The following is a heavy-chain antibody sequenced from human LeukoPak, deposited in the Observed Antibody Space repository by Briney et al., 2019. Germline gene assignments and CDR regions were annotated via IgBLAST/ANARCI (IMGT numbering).Heavy chain of an antibody. CDR3: ARGSSWLLPGSPYYFDY. J-gene: IGHJ4*02. D-gene: IGHD3-22*01. CDR1: GGSISGGDYY. V-gene: IGHV4-30-4*08. Sequence: SETLSLTCTVSGGSISGGDYYWSWIRQPPGKGLEWIGYIYYSGSTYYNPSLKSRVTISVDTSKNQFSLKLSSVTAADTAVYYCARGSSWLLPGSPYYFDYWGQGTLVTVSS. CDR2: IYYSGST.